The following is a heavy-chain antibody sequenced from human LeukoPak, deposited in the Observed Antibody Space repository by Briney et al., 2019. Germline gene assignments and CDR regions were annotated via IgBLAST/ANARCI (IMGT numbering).Heavy chain of an antibody. CDR1: GGSISGYY. CDR3: ARTSSSWYGGFDY. Sequence: PETLSLTCTVSGGSISGYYWSWIRQPPGKGLEWIGYIYYSGSTNYNPSLKSRVTISVDTSKNQFSLKLSSVTAADTAVYYCARTSSSWYGGFDYWGQGTLVTVSS. V-gene: IGHV4-59*01. CDR2: IYYSGST. D-gene: IGHD6-13*01. J-gene: IGHJ4*02.